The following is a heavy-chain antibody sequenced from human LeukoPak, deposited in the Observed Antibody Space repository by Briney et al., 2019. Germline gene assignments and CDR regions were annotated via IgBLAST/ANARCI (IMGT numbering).Heavy chain of an antibody. D-gene: IGHD6-19*01. CDR3: ARVPAGRSIAVRVGAFDI. V-gene: IGHV4-59*01. Sequence: SETLSLTCTVSGGSISSYYWSWIRQPPGKGLEWIGYIYYSGSTNYNPSLKSRVTISVDTSKNQFSLKLSSVTAADTAVYYCARVPAGRSIAVRVGAFDIWGQGTMVTVSS. CDR2: IYYSGST. J-gene: IGHJ3*02. CDR1: GGSISSYY.